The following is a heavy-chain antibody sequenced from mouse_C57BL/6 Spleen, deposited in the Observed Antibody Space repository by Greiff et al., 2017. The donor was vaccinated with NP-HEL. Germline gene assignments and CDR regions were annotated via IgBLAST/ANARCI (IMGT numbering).Heavy chain of an antibody. J-gene: IGHJ4*01. CDR3: ARRDYYGSSSYAMDY. CDR1: GYSFTDYN. Sequence: EVKLVESGPELVKPGASVKISCKASGYSFTDYNMNWVKQSNGKSLEWIGVINPNYGTTSYNQKFKGKATLTVDQSSSTAYMQLNSLTSEDSAVYYCARRDYYGSSSYAMDYWGQGTSVTVSS. V-gene: IGHV1-39*01. CDR2: INPNYGTT. D-gene: IGHD1-1*01.